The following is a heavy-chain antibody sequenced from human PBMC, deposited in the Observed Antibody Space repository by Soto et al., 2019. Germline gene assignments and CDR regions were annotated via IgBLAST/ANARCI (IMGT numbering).Heavy chain of an antibody. D-gene: IGHD3-16*01. CDR2: ISATGGGT. CDR1: GFKFSNYA. CDR3: AKDRRAGGNSAFYFDF. Sequence: XESLSLSCAASGFKFSNYAMSWVRQAPGKGLGWVSLISATGGGTYYADSVKGRFTISRDNSHNTLYLQVHSLTAEDTAVYYCAKDRRAGGNSAFYFDFWGQGAQVTVPS. V-gene: IGHV3-23*01. J-gene: IGHJ4*02.